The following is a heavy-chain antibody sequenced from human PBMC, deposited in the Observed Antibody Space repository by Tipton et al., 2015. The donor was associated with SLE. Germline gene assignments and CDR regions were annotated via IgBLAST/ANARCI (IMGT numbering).Heavy chain of an antibody. Sequence: SLRLSCAASGFTISSYAMSWVRQAPGKGLEWISTISGSRDSTYYADSVEGRFTISRDKSKDTLYMQMNSLRVDDTAVYYCAKDRAVTDAFDIWGQGTMVTVSS. CDR2: ISGSRDST. D-gene: IGHD4-17*01. CDR1: GFTISSYA. J-gene: IGHJ3*02. CDR3: AKDRAVTDAFDI. V-gene: IGHV3-23*01.